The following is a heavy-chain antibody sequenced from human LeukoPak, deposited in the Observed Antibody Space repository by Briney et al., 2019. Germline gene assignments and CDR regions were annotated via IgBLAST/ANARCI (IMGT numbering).Heavy chain of an antibody. CDR1: GFTFSSYS. D-gene: IGHD6-6*01. CDR3: ARTLSSPGNYYMDV. V-gene: IGHV3-48*01. J-gene: IGHJ6*03. Sequence: GGSLRLSCAASGFTFSSYSMNWVRQAPGKGLEWVSYISSSSSTIYYADSVKGRFTISRDNAKNSLYLQMNSLRAEDTAVYYCARTLSSPGNYYMDVWGKGTTVTVSS. CDR2: ISSSSSTI.